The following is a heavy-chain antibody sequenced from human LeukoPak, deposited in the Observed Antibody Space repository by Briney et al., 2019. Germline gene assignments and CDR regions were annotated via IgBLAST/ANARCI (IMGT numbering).Heavy chain of an antibody. D-gene: IGHD3-3*01. CDR1: GFSFSSYW. J-gene: IGHJ4*02. Sequence: SGGSLRLSCVASGFSFSSYWMAWVRQAPGQGLGWVANIKQDGSEKYYVDSVKGRFTISRDNAKNSLYLQMNSLRVEDTAVYYCARGEIFGVVILSYYFDYWGQGTLVTVSS. CDR2: IKQDGSEK. CDR3: ARGEIFGVVILSYYFDY. V-gene: IGHV3-7*01.